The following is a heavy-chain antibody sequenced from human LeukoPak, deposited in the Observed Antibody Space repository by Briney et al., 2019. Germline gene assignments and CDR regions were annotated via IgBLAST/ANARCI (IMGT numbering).Heavy chain of an antibody. D-gene: IGHD3-22*01. V-gene: IGHV4-38-2*02. J-gene: IGHJ5*02. CDR3: ARALYYSSGYYFDP. CDR2: IYHSGRT. Sequence: SETLSLTCNVYGYSLSSGYYWGWTRQPPGKGLEWIGSIYHSGRTYYNPSLKSRVTFSVATSTNQSCLTLTSVSTADTAVYYCARALYYSSGYYFDPWGQGALVTVSS. CDR1: GYSLSSGYY.